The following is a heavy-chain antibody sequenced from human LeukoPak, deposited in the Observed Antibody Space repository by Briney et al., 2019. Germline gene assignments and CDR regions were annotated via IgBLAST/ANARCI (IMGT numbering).Heavy chain of an antibody. D-gene: IGHD2-2*01. CDR1: GYTFTGYY. CDR2: INPNSGGT. J-gene: IGHJ6*03. V-gene: IGHV1-2*02. Sequence: PGASVKVSCKTSGYTFTGYYMHWVRQAPGQGLEWMGWINPNSGGTNYAQKFQGRVTMTRDTSISTAYMELSRLRSDDTAVYYCARDMDCSSTSCLEYYYYYYMDVWGKGTTVTVSS. CDR3: ARDMDCSSTSCLEYYYYYYMDV.